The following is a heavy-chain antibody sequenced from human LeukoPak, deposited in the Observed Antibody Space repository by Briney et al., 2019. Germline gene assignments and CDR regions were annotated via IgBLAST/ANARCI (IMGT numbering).Heavy chain of an antibody. CDR3: ATPRGYSGSYYAEYFQH. D-gene: IGHD1-26*01. Sequence: PSETLSLTCTVSGGSISSSSYYRGWIRQPPGKGLEWIGSIYYSGSTYYNPSLKSRVTISVDTSKNQFSLKLSSVTAADTAVYYCATPRGYSGSYYAEYFQHWGQGTLVTVSS. CDR1: GGSISSSSYY. V-gene: IGHV4-39*07. CDR2: IYYSGST. J-gene: IGHJ1*01.